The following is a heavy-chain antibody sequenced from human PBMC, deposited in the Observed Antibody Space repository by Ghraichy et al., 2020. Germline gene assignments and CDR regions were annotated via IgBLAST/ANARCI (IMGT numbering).Heavy chain of an antibody. V-gene: IGHV3-15*01. CDR2: IKSKTDSGTT. Sequence: GGSLRLSCAASGFTFSNAWMSWVRQAPGKGLEWVGRIKSKTDSGTTDYAAPVKGRFTISRDDSKNTLYLQMNSLKTEDTAVYYCTTGYDSSGYYSYWYFDLWGRGTLVTVSS. J-gene: IGHJ2*01. CDR1: GFTFSNAW. D-gene: IGHD3-22*01. CDR3: TTGYDSSGYYSYWYFDL.